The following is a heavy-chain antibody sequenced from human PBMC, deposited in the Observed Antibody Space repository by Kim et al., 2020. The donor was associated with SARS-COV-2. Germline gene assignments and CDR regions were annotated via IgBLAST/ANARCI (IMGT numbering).Heavy chain of an antibody. CDR1: GFTFSDSY. J-gene: IGHJ6*02. CDR3: ARERTGDGNYCGMDV. V-gene: IGHV3-11*06. Sequence: GGSLRLSCAASGFTFSDSYMSWIRQAPGKGLEWVSYISGSTTYTNYADSVKGRFTISRDNAKNSLYLQMDSLRAEDTAVYYCARERTGDGNYCGMDVWGQGTTVTVSS. CDR2: ISGSTTYT. D-gene: IGHD7-27*01.